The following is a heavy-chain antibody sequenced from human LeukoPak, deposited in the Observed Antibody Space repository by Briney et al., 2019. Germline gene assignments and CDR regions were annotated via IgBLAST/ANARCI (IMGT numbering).Heavy chain of an antibody. J-gene: IGHJ4*02. CDR3: ARGGSRSIAVPGTHYY. Sequence: GDSVKVSCKASGYTFTRYYIHWVRQAPGLGLEWMGWINPNSGDTNYAKKFQGRVTMPRDTSISKAYMELSRLTSDDTAVYYCARGGSRSIAVPGTHYYCCQGTLVTVSS. V-gene: IGHV1-2*02. CDR1: GYTFTRYY. D-gene: IGHD6-19*01. CDR2: INPNSGDT.